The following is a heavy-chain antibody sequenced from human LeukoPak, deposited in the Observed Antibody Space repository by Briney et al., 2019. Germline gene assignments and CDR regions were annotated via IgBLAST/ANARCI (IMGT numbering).Heavy chain of an antibody. J-gene: IGHJ4*02. Sequence: GGSLRLSCAASGFTFSRHWMTWVRQAPGKGLEWVANIKEDGSEQYYVDSIKGRFTISRDNAKNSLYPQMSSLRAEDTAIYYCVRETVSVITDFDYWGQGTLVTVSS. V-gene: IGHV3-7*01. D-gene: IGHD3-16*02. CDR2: IKEDGSEQ. CDR1: GFTFSRHW. CDR3: VRETVSVITDFDY.